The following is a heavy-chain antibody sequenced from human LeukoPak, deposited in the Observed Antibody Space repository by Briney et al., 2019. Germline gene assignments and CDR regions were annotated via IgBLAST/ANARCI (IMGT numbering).Heavy chain of an antibody. CDR3: ASVVGSTHCTNGACPIDY. CDR2: IDHTVST. J-gene: IGHJ4*02. V-gene: IGHV4-39*01. Sequence: PSETLSLTCTVSGGSISTSAYHWGWTRQSPGKGLEWIGTIDHTVSTYYNPSLKSRVTISVDTSKNQFSLKLSSVTAADTAVYYCASVVGSTHCTNGACPIDYWGQGTLVTVSS. D-gene: IGHD2-8*01. CDR1: GGSISTSAYH.